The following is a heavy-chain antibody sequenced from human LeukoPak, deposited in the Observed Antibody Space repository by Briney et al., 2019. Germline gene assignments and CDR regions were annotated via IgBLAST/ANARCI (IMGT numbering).Heavy chain of an antibody. J-gene: IGHJ5*02. CDR1: GGSFSGYY. Sequence: PSETLSLTCAVYGGSFSGYYWSWIRQPPGKGLEWIGEINHSGSTNYNPSLKSRVTISVDTSKNQCSLKLNSVTAADTAVYCCAREIRCQYQLPVVWFDPWGQGTLVTASS. CDR3: AREIRCQYQLPVVWFDP. V-gene: IGHV4-34*01. D-gene: IGHD2-2*01. CDR2: INHSGST.